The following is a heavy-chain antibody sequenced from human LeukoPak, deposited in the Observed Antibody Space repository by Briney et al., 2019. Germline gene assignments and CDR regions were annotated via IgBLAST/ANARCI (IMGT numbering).Heavy chain of an antibody. CDR1: GFTFTSFG. V-gene: IGHV1-18*01. Sequence: GASVKVSFKASGFTFTSFGISWVRQAPGQGLEWMGWISAYNGNTNYAQKLQGRVTMTTDTSTSTAYMELRSLRSDDTAVYYCARDRRNPYAILTGYWDNWFDPWGQGTLVTVSS. CDR3: ARDRRNPYAILTGYWDNWFDP. CDR2: ISAYNGNT. J-gene: IGHJ5*02. D-gene: IGHD3-9*01.